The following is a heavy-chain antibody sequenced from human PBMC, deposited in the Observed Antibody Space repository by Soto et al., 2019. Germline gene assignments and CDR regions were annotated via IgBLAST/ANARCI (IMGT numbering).Heavy chain of an antibody. Sequence: QVQLQESGPGLVKPSETLSLTCTVSGGSVSSYYWNWIRHPPGKGLEWIGYVYYSGSATYNPSLKSRVTISVDTAKDQFSLKLRSVTAADTAVYYCARTNWNANWFDPWGQGTLVTVSS. V-gene: IGHV4-59*02. D-gene: IGHD1-20*01. CDR2: VYYSGSA. CDR3: ARTNWNANWFDP. J-gene: IGHJ5*02. CDR1: GGSVSSYY.